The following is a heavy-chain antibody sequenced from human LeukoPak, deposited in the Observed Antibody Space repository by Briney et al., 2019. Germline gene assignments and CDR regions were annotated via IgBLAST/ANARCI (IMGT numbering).Heavy chain of an antibody. CDR2: ISSSGSTI. D-gene: IGHD2-2*01. Sequence: PGGSLRLSCAASGFTFSDYYMSWIRQAPGKGLEWVSYISSSGSTIYYADSVKGRFTISRDNAKNSLYLQMNSLRAEDTAVYYCARVGYCSSTSCSTDRGYYYYGMDVWGQGTTVTVSS. V-gene: IGHV3-11*01. J-gene: IGHJ6*02. CDR1: GFTFSDYY. CDR3: ARVGYCSSTSCSTDRGYYYYGMDV.